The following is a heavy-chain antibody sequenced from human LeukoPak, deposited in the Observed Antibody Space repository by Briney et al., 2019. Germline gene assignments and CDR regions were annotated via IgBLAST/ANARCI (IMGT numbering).Heavy chain of an antibody. CDR2: ISSSSSYI. CDR1: GFTFSSYS. D-gene: IGHD2-2*01. Sequence: GGSLRLSCAASGFTFSSYSMNWVRQAPGKGLEWVSSISSSSSYIYYADSVKGRFTISRDNAKNSLYLQMNSLRAEDTAVYYCARDAGCSSTSCFFGYWGQGTLVTVSS. V-gene: IGHV3-21*01. CDR3: ARDAGCSSTSCFFGY. J-gene: IGHJ4*02.